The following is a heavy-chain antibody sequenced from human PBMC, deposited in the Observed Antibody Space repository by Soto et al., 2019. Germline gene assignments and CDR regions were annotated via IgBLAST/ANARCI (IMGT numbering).Heavy chain of an antibody. J-gene: IGHJ6*02. CDR2: FFIGGNT. CDR1: GGSISSTTYY. D-gene: IGHD4-17*01. CDR3: ASETTYYYGMDV. Sequence: PSETLSLTCTVSGGSISSTTYYWGWMRQPPGKGLEWIASFFIGGNTYYNPSLKSRVTISVDTSKNQFSLKLSSVTAADTAVYYCASETTYYYGMDVWGQGTTVTVSS. V-gene: IGHV4-39*07.